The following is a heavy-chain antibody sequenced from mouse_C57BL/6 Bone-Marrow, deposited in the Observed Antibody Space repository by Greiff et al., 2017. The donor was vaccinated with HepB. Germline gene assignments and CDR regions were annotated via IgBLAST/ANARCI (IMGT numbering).Heavy chain of an antibody. CDR2: IYPGSGST. CDR1: GYTFTSYW. D-gene: IGHD1-1*01. CDR3: ARQGIDYYGGFAY. Sequence: QVQLQQPGAELVKPGASVKMSCKASGYTFTSYWITWVKQRPGQGLEWIGDIYPGSGSTNYNEKFKSKATLTVDTSSSTAYMQRSSLTSEDSAVYYCARQGIDYYGGFAYWGQGTLVTVSA. J-gene: IGHJ3*01. V-gene: IGHV1-55*01.